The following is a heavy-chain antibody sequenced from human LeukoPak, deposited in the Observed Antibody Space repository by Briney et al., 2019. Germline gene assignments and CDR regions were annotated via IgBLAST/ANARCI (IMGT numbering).Heavy chain of an antibody. J-gene: IGHJ4*02. CDR1: GGSISSGGYS. CDR3: ARLCSSTSCYKLGNFDY. Sequence: SETLSLTCTVSGGSISSGGYSWSWIRQHPGKGLEWIGYIYYSGSTYYNPSLKSRVTISVDTSKNQFSLKLSSVTAADTAVYYCARLCSSTSCYKLGNFDYWGQGTLVAVSS. V-gene: IGHV4-31*03. D-gene: IGHD2-2*01. CDR2: IYYSGST.